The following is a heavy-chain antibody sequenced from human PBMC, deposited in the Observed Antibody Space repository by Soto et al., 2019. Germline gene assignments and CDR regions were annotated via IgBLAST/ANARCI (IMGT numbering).Heavy chain of an antibody. D-gene: IGHD6-6*01. J-gene: IGHJ6*03. CDR2: IIPILGIA. CDR3: ARSGSSAYKDYYYYYMDV. CDR1: GGTFSSYT. V-gene: IGHV1-69*02. Sequence: QVQLVQSGAEVMKPGSSVKVSCKASGGTFSSYTISWVRQAPGQGLEWMGRIIPILGIANYAQKFQGRVTITADKSTSTAYMELSSLRSEDTAVYYCARSGSSAYKDYYYYYMDVWGKGTTVTVSS.